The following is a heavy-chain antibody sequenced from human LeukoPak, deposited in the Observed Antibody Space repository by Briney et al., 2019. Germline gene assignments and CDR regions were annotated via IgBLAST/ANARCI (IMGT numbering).Heavy chain of an antibody. Sequence: GGSLRLSCTASGFTFSSYDMNWVRQAPGTGLELVSSISTRSDYIYYGDSVKGRFTVSRDNAKNALYLQMNSLIAEDTAVYYCARLQCSSTRKSIREAYMDVWGKGTTVTVSS. CDR2: ISTRSDYI. D-gene: IGHD2-2*01. CDR1: GFTFSSYD. J-gene: IGHJ6*03. V-gene: IGHV3-21*01. CDR3: ARLQCSSTRKSIREAYMDV.